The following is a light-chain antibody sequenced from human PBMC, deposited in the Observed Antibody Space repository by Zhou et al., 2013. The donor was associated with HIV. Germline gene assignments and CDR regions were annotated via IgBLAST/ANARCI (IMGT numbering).Light chain of an antibody. CDR3: QQYYSNPVT. CDR2: GAS. Sequence: DIQMTQSPSSLSASVGDRVSITCRSSQTISNYLNWYQQKPGKAPKLLIYGASSLQSGVPSRFSGSGSGTDFTLTISSLQPDDFATYYCQQYYSNPVTFGQGTRLEIK. V-gene: IGKV1-39*01. CDR1: QTISNY. J-gene: IGKJ2*01.